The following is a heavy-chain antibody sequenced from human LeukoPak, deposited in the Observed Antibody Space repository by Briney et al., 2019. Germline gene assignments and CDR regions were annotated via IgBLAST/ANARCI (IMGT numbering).Heavy chain of an antibody. D-gene: IGHD3-9*01. Sequence: SETLSLTCTVSGGSISSYYWSWIRQPPRKGLDWIGYIYYSGSTNYNPSLKSRVTISVDTSKNQFSLKLSSVTAADTAVYYCAGSKYYDILTGYFNFDYWGQGTLVTVSS. CDR3: AGSKYYDILTGYFNFDY. CDR1: GGSISSYY. J-gene: IGHJ4*02. V-gene: IGHV4-59*01. CDR2: IYYSGST.